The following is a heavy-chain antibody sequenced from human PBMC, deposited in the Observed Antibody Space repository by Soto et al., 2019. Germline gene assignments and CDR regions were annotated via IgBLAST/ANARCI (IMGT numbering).Heavy chain of an antibody. D-gene: IGHD1-1*01. Sequence: QVQLVQSGAEVKKPGASVKVSCKASGYTFTSYDINWVRQATGQGLEWMGWMNPNSGNTVYAQKFQDRVTLTRTTSISTAYMELSSLRSEDTAVYYCARERNMYGMDVWGQGTTVTVSS. CDR3: ARERNMYGMDV. CDR2: MNPNSGNT. J-gene: IGHJ6*02. V-gene: IGHV1-8*01. CDR1: GYTFTSYD.